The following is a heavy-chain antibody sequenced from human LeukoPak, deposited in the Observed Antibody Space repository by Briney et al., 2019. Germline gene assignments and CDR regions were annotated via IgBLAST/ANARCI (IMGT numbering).Heavy chain of an antibody. J-gene: IGHJ4*02. CDR2: ITGSGDTT. D-gene: IGHD3-9*01. CDR3: AKWVDYDILTGYYVSDF. CDR1: GFIFRNYA. Sequence: GASLRLSCAASGFIFRNYAMSWVRQAPGKGLQWVAAITGSGDTTYYGDSVMGRFTISRDNPKNTLYLEVNTLRAEDTAVYYCAKWVDYDILTGYYVSDFWGQGTLVTVSS. V-gene: IGHV3-23*01.